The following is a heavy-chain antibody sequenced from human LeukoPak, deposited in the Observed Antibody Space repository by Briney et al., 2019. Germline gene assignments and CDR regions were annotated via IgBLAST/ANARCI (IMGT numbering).Heavy chain of an antibody. CDR2: IKEDGTEK. J-gene: IGHJ4*02. D-gene: IGHD6-13*01. CDR3: ARSLPYGTTWYGRSDF. V-gene: IGHV3-7*03. Sequence: RGSLRLSCAASGFTFSSSWMNWVRQSPGKGLEWVANIKEDGTEKYYVDSVKGRFTIFRDNAKNSLYLQMNSLRAEDTAVYYCARSLPYGTTWYGRSDFWGQGTLVTVSS. CDR1: GFTFSSSW.